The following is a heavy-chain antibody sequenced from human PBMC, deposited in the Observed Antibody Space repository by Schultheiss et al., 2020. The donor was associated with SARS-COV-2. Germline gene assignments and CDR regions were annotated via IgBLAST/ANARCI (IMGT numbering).Heavy chain of an antibody. Sequence: SVKVSCKASGGTFSTYGVTWVRQARGQRLEWIGWIVVGSGNPDYAQRFQGRVTITADKSTTTAYMELRSLRSDDTAVYYCARGSYYDSRDLDYYGMDVWGQGTTVTVSS. J-gene: IGHJ6*02. CDR1: GGTFSTYG. CDR3: ARGSYYDSRDLDYYGMDV. D-gene: IGHD3-22*01. V-gene: IGHV1-69*10. CDR2: IVVGSGNP.